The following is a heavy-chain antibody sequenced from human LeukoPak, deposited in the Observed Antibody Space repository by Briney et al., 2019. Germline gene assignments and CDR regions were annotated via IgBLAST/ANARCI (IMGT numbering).Heavy chain of an antibody. CDR1: GFSFSSYG. D-gene: IGHD2-15*01. V-gene: IGHV3-23*01. J-gene: IGHJ6*03. CDR2: ISSTGGTT. CDR3: AKNGDRGAYCSGGSCYPYYYYYMDV. Sequence: GGTLRLSCAASGFSFSSYGMSWVRQAPGKGLEWVSAISSTGGTTYYADSVKGRFTISRDNSKNTLYLQMNSLRAEDTAIYYCAKNGDRGAYCSGGSCYPYYYYYMDVWGKGTTVTISS.